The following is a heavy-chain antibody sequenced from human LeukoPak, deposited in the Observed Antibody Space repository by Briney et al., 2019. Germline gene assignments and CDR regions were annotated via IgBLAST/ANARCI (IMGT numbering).Heavy chain of an antibody. V-gene: IGHV1-18*01. CDR3: GRDRGYYDSRDAFDI. Sequence: ASVKVSCKASGYTFTSYGISWVRQAPGQGLEWTGWISTYNGNTNYAQNVQGRVTMTTDTTTSTAYMELRSLGSDDTAVYYCGRDRGYYDSRDAFDIWGQGTIVTVSS. CDR2: ISTYNGNT. D-gene: IGHD3-22*01. J-gene: IGHJ3*02. CDR1: GYTFTSYG.